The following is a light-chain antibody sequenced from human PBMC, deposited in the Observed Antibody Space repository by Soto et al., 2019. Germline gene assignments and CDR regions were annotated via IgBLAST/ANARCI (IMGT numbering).Light chain of an antibody. CDR2: EVS. CDR3: SSFTSSYTFV. Sequence: QSVLTQPASVSGSPGQSIAISCTGTSSDVGGYKYVSWYQQHPGKAPKPLISEVSNRPSGVSDRFSGSKSGNTASLTISGLQAEDEADYYCSSFTSSYTFVFGSGTKVTVL. CDR1: SSDVGGYKY. J-gene: IGLJ1*01. V-gene: IGLV2-14*01.